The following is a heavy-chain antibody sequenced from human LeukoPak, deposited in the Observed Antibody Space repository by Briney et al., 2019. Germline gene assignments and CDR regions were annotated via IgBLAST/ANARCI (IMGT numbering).Heavy chain of an antibody. V-gene: IGHV4-30-2*01. CDR3: ARGSNYDSSGYYYFDY. J-gene: IGHJ4*02. CDR1: GGSISSGGYS. CDR2: IYHSGST. Sequence: SETLSLTCAVSGGSISSGGYSWSWIRQPPGKGLEWIGYIYHSGSTYYNPSLKSRVTISVDRSKNQFSLKLSSVTAADTAVYYCARGSNYDSSGYYYFDYWGQGTLVTVSS. D-gene: IGHD3-22*01.